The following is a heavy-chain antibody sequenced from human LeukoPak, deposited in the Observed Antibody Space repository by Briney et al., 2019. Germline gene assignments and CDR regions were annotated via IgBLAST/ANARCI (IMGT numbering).Heavy chain of an antibody. CDR3: ARVSCIAARPVGGMDV. Sequence: SETLSLTCAVYGGSFSGYYWSWIRQPPGKGLEWIGEINHSGSTNYNPSLKSRVTISVDTSKNQFSLKLSSVTAADTAVYYCARVSCIAARPVGGMDVWGEGTTVTVSS. V-gene: IGHV4-34*01. CDR1: GGSFSGYY. CDR2: INHSGST. D-gene: IGHD6-6*01. J-gene: IGHJ6*03.